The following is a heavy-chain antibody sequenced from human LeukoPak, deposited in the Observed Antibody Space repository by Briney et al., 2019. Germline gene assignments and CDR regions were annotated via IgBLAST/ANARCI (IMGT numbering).Heavy chain of an antibody. D-gene: IGHD6-25*01. CDR1: GFTVSSNS. CDR2: IYSDNT. Sequence: GGSLRLSCTVSGFTVSSNSMSWVRQAPGKGLEWVSFIYSDNTHYSDSVKGRFTISRDNSKNTLYLQMNSLRAEDTAVYYCARAMCCSVHWFDPWGQGTLVTVSS. CDR3: ARAMCCSVHWFDP. V-gene: IGHV3-53*01. J-gene: IGHJ5*02.